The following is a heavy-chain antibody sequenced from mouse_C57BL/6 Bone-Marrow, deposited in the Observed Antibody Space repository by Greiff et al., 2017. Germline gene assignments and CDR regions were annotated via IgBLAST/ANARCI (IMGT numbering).Heavy chain of an antibody. CDR2: IIPSSGYN. J-gene: IGHJ1*03. Sequence: LQESGAELAKPGASVKLSCTASGYTFTSYWMHWVKQRPGQGLEWIGYIIPSSGYNKYNQKFKDKATLTADKSSSTAYMQLSSLTYEDSAVYYCARPNYYGSSYWYFDVWGTGTTVTVSS. D-gene: IGHD1-1*01. CDR1: GYTFTSYW. V-gene: IGHV1-7*01. CDR3: ARPNYYGSSYWYFDV.